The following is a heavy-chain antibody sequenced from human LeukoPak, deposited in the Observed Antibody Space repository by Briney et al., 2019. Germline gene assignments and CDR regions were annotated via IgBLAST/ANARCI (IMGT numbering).Heavy chain of an antibody. CDR3: ARALYYGSGKPLDY. V-gene: IGHV4-39*07. Sequence: SETLSLTCTVSGGSISSSSYYWGWIRQPPGKGLEWIGSIYYTGSTYYNPSLKSRVTISEDTSKSQFSLKLSSVTAADTAMYYCARALYYGSGKPLDYWGQGTLVTVSS. D-gene: IGHD3-10*01. J-gene: IGHJ4*02. CDR1: GGSISSSSYY. CDR2: IYYTGST.